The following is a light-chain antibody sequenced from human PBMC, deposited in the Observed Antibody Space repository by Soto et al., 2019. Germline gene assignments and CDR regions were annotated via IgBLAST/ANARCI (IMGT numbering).Light chain of an antibody. CDR3: HQYNFWPT. Sequence: EIVMTQSPATLSLSPGERATLSCRASQSVSSNLAWYQQKPGQSPRLLIYGTSTRATGIPARFSGSGSGTEFTLTISSPQSEDFAVYYCHQYNFWPTFGQGTKVDIK. CDR1: QSVSSN. V-gene: IGKV3-15*01. J-gene: IGKJ1*01. CDR2: GTS.